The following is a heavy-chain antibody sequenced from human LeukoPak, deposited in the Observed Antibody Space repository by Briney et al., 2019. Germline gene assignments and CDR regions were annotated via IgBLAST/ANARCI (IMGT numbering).Heavy chain of an antibody. D-gene: IGHD3-22*01. CDR1: GFTFTSSA. Sequence: ASVKVSCKASGFTFTSSAMHWVRQARGQRLEWIGWIVVGSGNTNYAQKFQERVTITRDMSTSTAYMELSSLRSEDTAVYYCAASSGYYFDYYYYYMDVWGKGTTVTVSS. J-gene: IGHJ6*03. CDR3: AASSGYYFDYYYYYMDV. CDR2: IVVGSGNT. V-gene: IGHV1-58*02.